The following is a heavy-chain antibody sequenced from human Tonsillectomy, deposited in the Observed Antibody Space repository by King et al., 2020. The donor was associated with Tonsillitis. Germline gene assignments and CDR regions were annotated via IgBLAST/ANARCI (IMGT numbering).Heavy chain of an antibody. CDR2: ISSSSSYI. V-gene: IGHV3-21*01. Sequence: VQLVESGGGLVKPGGSLRLSCAASGFTFSSYSMNWVRQAPGKGLEWVSSISSSSSYIYYADSVKGRFTISSDNAKNSLYLQMNSLRAEDTAVYYCARGSLLVVVPRGSMDVWGQGTTVTVSS. CDR1: GFTFSSYS. D-gene: IGHD2-2*01. CDR3: ARGSLLVVVPRGSMDV. J-gene: IGHJ6*02.